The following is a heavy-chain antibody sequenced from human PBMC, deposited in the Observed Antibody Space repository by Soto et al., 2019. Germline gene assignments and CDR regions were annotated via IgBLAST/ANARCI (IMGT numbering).Heavy chain of an antibody. CDR3: AREGRGKKAGYNGLFSLGY. J-gene: IGHJ4*02. D-gene: IGHD2-2*02. CDR1: GSRFSNYV. CDR2: IIPIFNTT. Sequence: QVQLVQSGAEVKTPGSSLKVSCTVSGSRFSNYVISWVRQAPGHGLEWLGRIIPIFNTTQYAQKFQGRVTITADKSTNKASLERSSLRSDDTAVYYCAREGRGKKAGYNGLFSLGYWGQGTLVNVSS. V-gene: IGHV1-69*06.